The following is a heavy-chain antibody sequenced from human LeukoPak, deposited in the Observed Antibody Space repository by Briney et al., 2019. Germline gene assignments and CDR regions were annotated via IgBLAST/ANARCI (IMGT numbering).Heavy chain of an antibody. D-gene: IGHD6-13*01. CDR2: IYYSGST. CDR1: GGSISSYY. V-gene: IGHV4-59*01. CDR3: ARGGHSSSWYPGSLAFDI. Sequence: SETLSLTCTVSGGSISSYYWSWIRQPPVKGLEWIGYIYYSGSTNYNPSLKSRVTISVDTSKNQFSLKLSSVTAADTAVYYCARGGHSSSWYPGSLAFDIWGQGTMVTVSS. J-gene: IGHJ3*02.